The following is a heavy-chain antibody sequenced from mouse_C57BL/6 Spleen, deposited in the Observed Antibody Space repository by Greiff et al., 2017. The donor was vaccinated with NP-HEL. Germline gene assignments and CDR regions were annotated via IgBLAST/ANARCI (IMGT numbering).Heavy chain of an antibody. CDR2: IYPGRGNT. CDR3: ARYRAYDYGRYFDV. D-gene: IGHD2-4*01. J-gene: IGHJ1*03. Sequence: VQLQQSGAELVRPGASVKLSCKASGFTFPDYFINWVKPRPGKGLAWIARIYPGRGNTYFNEKFKGKATLTAEKSYSTAYRQLSILTSEDTAVYFCARYRAYDYGRYFDVWGTGTTVTVSA. CDR1: GFTFPDYF. V-gene: IGHV1-76*01.